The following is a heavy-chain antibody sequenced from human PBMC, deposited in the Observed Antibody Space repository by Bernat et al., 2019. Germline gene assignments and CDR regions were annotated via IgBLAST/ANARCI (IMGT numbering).Heavy chain of an antibody. Sequence: QVQLQQWGAGLLKPSETLSLTCAVYGGSFNGYYWSWIRQSPGKGLEWIGEINHSGSTSYNPSLKSRASISVDTSKKQFSLNLSSVTAADTAVYYCASDDKEQLGPTFYNGTDVWGQGTTVTVSS. D-gene: IGHD6-6*01. V-gene: IGHV4-34*01. J-gene: IGHJ6*02. CDR1: GGSFNGYY. CDR2: INHSGST. CDR3: ASDDKEQLGPTFYNGTDV.